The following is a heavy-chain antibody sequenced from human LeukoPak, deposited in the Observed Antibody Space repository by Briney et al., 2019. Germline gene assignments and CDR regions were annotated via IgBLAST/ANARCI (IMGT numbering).Heavy chain of an antibody. J-gene: IGHJ4*02. CDR3: AKHFCTGLDCSLFDS. Sequence: GGSLRLSCVASTFTVSTNSMSWVRQAPGKGLEWVSVIYGGGSTYYADSVKGRFIISRDDSKNALSLQLNSLRPEDTALYYCAKHFCTGLDCSLFDSWGQGTLVTVSS. CDR1: TFTVSTNS. V-gene: IGHV3-66*04. CDR2: IYGGGST. D-gene: IGHD3/OR15-3a*01.